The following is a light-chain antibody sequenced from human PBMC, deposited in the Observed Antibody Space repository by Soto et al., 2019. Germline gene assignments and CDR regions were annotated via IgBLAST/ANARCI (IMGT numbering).Light chain of an antibody. CDR3: QQYENLPT. CDR2: DAS. V-gene: IGKV1-33*01. J-gene: IGKJ5*01. CDR1: QSINNY. Sequence: DIHVTQSPSSLSASLGDIVTITCQASQSINNYLNWYQQKPGRAPKLLIYDASNLEAGVPSRFRGSGSGTDFTFTISRLQPEDIATYYCQQYENLPTFGQGTRLEIK.